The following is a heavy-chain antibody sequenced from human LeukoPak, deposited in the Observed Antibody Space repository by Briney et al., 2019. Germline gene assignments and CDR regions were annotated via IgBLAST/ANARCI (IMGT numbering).Heavy chain of an antibody. CDR3: AELGITMIGGV. J-gene: IGHJ6*04. CDR2: LNWNGANT. Sequence: GGSLRLSCAASGFTFGDYGMSWVRQAPGKGLEWVSGLNWNGANTGYADSVQGRFTISRDNAKNSLYLQMNSLRAEDTAVYYCAELGITMIGGVWGKGTTVTISS. CDR1: GFTFGDYG. V-gene: IGHV3-20*04. D-gene: IGHD3-10*02.